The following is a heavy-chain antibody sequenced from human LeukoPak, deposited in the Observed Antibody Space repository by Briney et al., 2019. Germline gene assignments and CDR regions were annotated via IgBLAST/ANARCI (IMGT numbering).Heavy chain of an antibody. J-gene: IGHJ6*02. CDR3: ARSYSGTGYYYYGMDV. D-gene: IGHD1-26*01. Sequence: SETLSLTCTVSGGSISNYYWTWIRQPPGKGLEWIAYVYYSGSTNYNPSLKSRVSISVDTSKNQFSLKLSSVTAADTAVYYCARSYSGTGYYYYGMDVWGQGTTVTVSS. CDR2: VYYSGST. CDR1: GGSISNYY. V-gene: IGHV4-59*01.